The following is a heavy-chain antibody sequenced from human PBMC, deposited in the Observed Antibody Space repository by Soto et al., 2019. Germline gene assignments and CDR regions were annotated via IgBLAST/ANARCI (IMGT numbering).Heavy chain of an antibody. CDR2: FDPEDGET. Sequence: ASVKVSCKVSGYTLTELSMHWVRQAPGKGLEWMGGFDPEDGETIYAQKFQGRVTITRDTSASTAYMELSSLRSEDTAVYYCARVIAAAGTGWFDPWGQGTLVTVSS. V-gene: IGHV1-24*01. CDR1: GYTLTELS. J-gene: IGHJ5*02. CDR3: ARVIAAAGTGWFDP. D-gene: IGHD6-13*01.